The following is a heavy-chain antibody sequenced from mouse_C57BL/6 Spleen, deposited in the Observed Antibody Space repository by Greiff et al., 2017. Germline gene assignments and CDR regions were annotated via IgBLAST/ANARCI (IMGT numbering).Heavy chain of an antibody. CDR2: ISSGSSTI. CDR3: ASGYYGSRPYYFDY. D-gene: IGHD1-1*01. Sequence: EVKLMESGGGLVKPGGSLKLSCAASGFTFSDYGMHWVRQAPEKGLEWVAYISSGSSTIYYADTVKGRFTISRDNAKNTLFLQMTSLRSEDTAMYYCASGYYGSRPYYFDYWGQGTTLTVSS. V-gene: IGHV5-17*01. J-gene: IGHJ2*01. CDR1: GFTFSDYG.